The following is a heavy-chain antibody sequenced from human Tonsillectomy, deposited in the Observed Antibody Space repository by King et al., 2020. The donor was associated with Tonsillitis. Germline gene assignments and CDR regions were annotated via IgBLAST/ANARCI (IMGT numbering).Heavy chain of an antibody. V-gene: IGHV4-34*01. J-gene: IGHJ4*02. CDR2: IAHTGST. Sequence: QVQLQQWGAGLLRPSETLSLTSAVYGASFSGNYWSWIRQPPGKGLEWIGEIAHTGSTNYNPSLKSRVTISLDTSKNQFSLNLTSVTAADTAVYYCVRGRGLYGGRGFRPYFDYWGQGTRVTVSS. D-gene: IGHD2-2*02. CDR1: GASFSGNY. CDR3: VRGRGLYGGRGFRPYFDY.